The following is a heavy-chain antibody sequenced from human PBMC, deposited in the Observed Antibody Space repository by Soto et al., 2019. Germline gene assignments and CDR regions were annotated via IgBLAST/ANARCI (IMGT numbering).Heavy chain of an antibody. CDR1: GFTFNYYG. CDR3: AKELSGVTTCFDY. D-gene: IGHD1-26*01. CDR2: IHSDGSTT. V-gene: IGHV3-74*01. J-gene: IGHJ4*02. Sequence: SLRLSCAASGFTFNYYGMHWVRQAPGQGLVWVSHIHSDGSTTTYADSVKGRFTISRDNAKNTLSLQMNSLRAEDTAVYYCAKELSGVTTCFDYWGQGTLVTVSS.